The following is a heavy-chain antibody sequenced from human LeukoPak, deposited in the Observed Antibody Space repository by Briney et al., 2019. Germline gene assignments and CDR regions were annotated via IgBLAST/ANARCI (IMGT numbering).Heavy chain of an antibody. J-gene: IGHJ4*02. CDR2: INPNSGGT. CDR1: GYTFTSYA. D-gene: IGHD6-13*01. V-gene: IGHV1-2*04. Sequence: ASVKVSCKASGYTFTSYAMNWVRQAPGQGLEWMGWINPNSGGTNYAQKFQGWVTMTRDTSISTAYMELSRLRSDDTAVYYCAREDRDSSSWYQEYYFDYWGQGTLVTVSS. CDR3: AREDRDSSSWYQEYYFDY.